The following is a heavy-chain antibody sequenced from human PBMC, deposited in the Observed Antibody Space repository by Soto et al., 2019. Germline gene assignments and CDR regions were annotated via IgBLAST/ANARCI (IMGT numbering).Heavy chain of an antibody. V-gene: IGHV4-59*01. CDR1: GGSISSNY. Sequence: SETLSLTCTVSGGSISSNYWTWIRQPPGKGLEWIGYVYNSGSTNYNPSLKSRVTISEDTSKSQFSLKVNSMTAAHTAAYYCARYRREAVAGYTLDNWGQGILVTVSS. CDR3: ARYRREAVAGYTLDN. J-gene: IGHJ4*02. D-gene: IGHD6-13*01. CDR2: VYNSGST.